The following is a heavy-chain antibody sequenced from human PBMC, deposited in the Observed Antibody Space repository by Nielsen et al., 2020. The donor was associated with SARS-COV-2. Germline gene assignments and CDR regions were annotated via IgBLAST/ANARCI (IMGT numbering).Heavy chain of an antibody. D-gene: IGHD6-13*01. V-gene: IGHV3-23*01. Sequence: GESLKISCAASGFTFSSYAMSWVRQAPGKGLEWVSAISGSGGSTYYADSVKGRFTISRDNSKNTLYLQMNSLRAEDTAVYYCAKDRERYSSSWSHALDIWGQGTMVTVSS. CDR1: GFTFSSYA. CDR3: AKDRERYSSSWSHALDI. J-gene: IGHJ3*02. CDR2: ISGSGGST.